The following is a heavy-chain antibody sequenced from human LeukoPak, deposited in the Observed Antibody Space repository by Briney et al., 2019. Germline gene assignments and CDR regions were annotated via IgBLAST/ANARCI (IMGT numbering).Heavy chain of an antibody. CDR3: ARLYDFWSGYPGYFDY. J-gene: IGHJ4*02. CDR1: GGSFSGYY. D-gene: IGHD3-3*01. V-gene: IGHV4-34*01. CDR2: INHSGST. Sequence: PSETLSLTCAVYGGSFSGYYWSWIRQPPGKGLEWIGEINHSGSTNYNPSLKSRVTISVDTSKNQFSLKLSSVTAADTAVYYCARLYDFWSGYPGYFDYWGQGILVTVSS.